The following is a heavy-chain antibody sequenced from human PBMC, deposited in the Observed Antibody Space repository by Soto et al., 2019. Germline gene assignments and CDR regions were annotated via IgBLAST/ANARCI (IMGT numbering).Heavy chain of an antibody. J-gene: IGHJ4*02. CDR2: ISGSGGNR. CDR1: GIIFSTYA. V-gene: IGHV3-23*01. D-gene: IGHD6-13*01. CDR3: AKNMYSTTWTTNLFGS. Sequence: VGSVMLSCSASGIIFSTYAMSWVAQAPGKGLEWVSAISGSGGNRNYAGSVRGRFTISRDNSKNTLYLQMNSLRADDTAEDYCAKNMYSTTWTTNLFGSWGQGTLVTISS.